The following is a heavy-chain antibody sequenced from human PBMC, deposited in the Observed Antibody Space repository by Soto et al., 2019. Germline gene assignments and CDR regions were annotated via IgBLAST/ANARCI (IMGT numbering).Heavy chain of an antibody. CDR2: INPNGGST. Sequence: QVQLVQSGAEVKRPGASVKVSCKASGYTFTTYYMHWVRQAPGQGLEWFGIINPNGGSTTYAQKFQGRVTMTRDTSTITVYLELSSLRSEDTAVYYCARAGYCSGGTCFHGNCDYWGQGTLVTVSA. D-gene: IGHD2-15*01. CDR3: ARAGYCSGGTCFHGNCDY. CDR1: GYTFTTYY. J-gene: IGHJ4*02. V-gene: IGHV1-46*01.